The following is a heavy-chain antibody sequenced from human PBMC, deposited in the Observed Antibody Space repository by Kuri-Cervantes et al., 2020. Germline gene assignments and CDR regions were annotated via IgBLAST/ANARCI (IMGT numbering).Heavy chain of an antibody. CDR1: GGSFSGYY. CDR2: INHSGST. Sequence: GSLRLSCAVYGGSFSGYYWSWIRQPPGKGLEWIGEINHSGSTNYNPSLKSRVTISVDTSKNQFSLKLSSVTAADTAVYYCARADTTVTKRGRVGRPRGWFDPWGQGTLVTVSS. V-gene: IGHV4-34*01. J-gene: IGHJ5*02. D-gene: IGHD4-11*01. CDR3: ARADTTVTKRGRVGRPRGWFDP.